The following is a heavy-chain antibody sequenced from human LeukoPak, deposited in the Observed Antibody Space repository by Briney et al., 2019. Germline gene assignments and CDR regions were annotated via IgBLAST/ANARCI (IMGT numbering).Heavy chain of an antibody. Sequence: ASVKVSCKASGYTFTSYYMHWVRQAPGQGLEWMGWINTNTGNPTYAQGFTGRFVFSLDTSVSTAYLQISSLKAEDTAVHYCARDSSGPGSRFDYWGQGTLVTVSS. J-gene: IGHJ4*02. V-gene: IGHV7-4-1*02. CDR1: GYTFTSYY. CDR3: ARDSSGPGSRFDY. D-gene: IGHD6-19*01. CDR2: INTNTGNP.